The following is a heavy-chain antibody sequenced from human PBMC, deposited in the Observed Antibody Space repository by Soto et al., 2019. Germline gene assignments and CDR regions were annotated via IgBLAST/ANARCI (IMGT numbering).Heavy chain of an antibody. CDR2: IFYSGST. CDR1: GGSLSNYY. CDR3: AKDSGYNYGYFSWFDP. J-gene: IGHJ5*02. Sequence: SDTLSLTCTVSGGSLSNYYWSWIRQPPGRGLEWIGHIFYSGSTNYNPALKSRVTISVDTSKSQFSLKLSSVTAADTAVYYCAKDSGYNYGYFSWFDPWGQGTLVTVSS. V-gene: IGHV4-59*01. D-gene: IGHD5-18*01.